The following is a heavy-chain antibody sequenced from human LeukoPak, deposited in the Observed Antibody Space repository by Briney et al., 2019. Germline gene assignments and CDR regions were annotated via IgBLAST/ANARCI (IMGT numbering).Heavy chain of an antibody. CDR1: GGSISSSSYY. CDR2: IYFTGST. Sequence: SETLSLTCTVSGGSISSSSYYWGWIRQPPGKGLEWIGSIYFTGSTYYNPSLKSRVSISVDTSKSQFSLKVSSVTAADTAVYYCARGPRRDCSSGACYSSFDYWGQGTLVTVSS. J-gene: IGHJ4*02. V-gene: IGHV4-39*07. D-gene: IGHD2-15*01. CDR3: ARGPRRDCSSGACYSSFDY.